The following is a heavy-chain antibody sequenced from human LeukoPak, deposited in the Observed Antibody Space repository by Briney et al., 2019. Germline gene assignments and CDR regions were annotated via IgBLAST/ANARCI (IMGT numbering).Heavy chain of an antibody. CDR2: ISSNGGST. V-gene: IGHV3-64*01. CDR1: GFTFSSYA. J-gene: IGHJ4*02. Sequence: PGGSLRLSCAASGFTFSSYAMHWVRQAPGKGLEYASAISSNGGSTYYANSVKGRFTISRDNSKNTLYLQMGSLRAEDMAVYYCASDIDYGGPTDWGQGTLVTVSS. D-gene: IGHD4-23*01. CDR3: ASDIDYGGPTD.